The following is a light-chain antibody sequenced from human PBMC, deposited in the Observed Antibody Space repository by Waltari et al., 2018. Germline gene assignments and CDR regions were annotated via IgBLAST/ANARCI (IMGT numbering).Light chain of an antibody. Sequence: SYELTQPPSVSVSPGQTANITCSGHKLADKYVCWYQQKPGQSPILVIYEDQKRPSGITERFSGSNSGNAATLTISGTQPMDEADFYCQVWDITTVVFGGGTRLTVL. J-gene: IGLJ3*02. V-gene: IGLV3-1*01. CDR3: QVWDITTVV. CDR1: KLADKY. CDR2: EDQ.